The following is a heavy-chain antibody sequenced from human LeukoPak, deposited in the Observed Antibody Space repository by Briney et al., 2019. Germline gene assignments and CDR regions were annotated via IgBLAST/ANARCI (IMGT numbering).Heavy chain of an antibody. Sequence: GGSLRLSCAASGCTFSDYYMSWIRQAPGKGLEWVSYISSSSSYTNYAGSVKGRFTISRDNAKNSLYLQMNSLRAEDTAVYYCARVIAAAGTRHDAFDIWGQGTMVTVSS. V-gene: IGHV3-11*05. CDR2: ISSSSSYT. CDR3: ARVIAAAGTRHDAFDI. J-gene: IGHJ3*02. D-gene: IGHD6-13*01. CDR1: GCTFSDYY.